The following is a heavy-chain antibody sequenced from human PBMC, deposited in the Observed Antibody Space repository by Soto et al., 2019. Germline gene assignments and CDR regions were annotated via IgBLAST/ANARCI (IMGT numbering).Heavy chain of an antibody. CDR1: GGTFSSYT. V-gene: IGHV1-69*02. CDR2: IIPILGIA. J-gene: IGHJ4*02. D-gene: IGHD7-27*01. CDR3: ARGRESTGPFDY. Sequence: QVQLVQSGAEVKKPGSSVKVSCKASGGTFSSYTISWVRQAPGQGLEWMGRIIPILGIANYAQKFQGRVTITEDKSTSTAYMELSSLRSEDTAVYYCARGRESTGPFDYWGQGTLVTVSS.